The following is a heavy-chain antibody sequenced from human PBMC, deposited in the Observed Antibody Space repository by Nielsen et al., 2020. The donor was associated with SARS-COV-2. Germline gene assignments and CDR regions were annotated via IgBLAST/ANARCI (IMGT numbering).Heavy chain of an antibody. Sequence: GESLKISCVASVFPFSSYVMNWVRQAPGKGLEWVSVIGDDGTGINYANSVKGRFTISRDNSKNTLYLQMNSLRAEDTAVYYCAKARAGRYPQSRILDNWAQGTLVTVSA. CDR3: AKARAGRYPQSRILDN. CDR2: IGDDGTGI. D-gene: IGHD2-21*01. J-gene: IGHJ4*02. V-gene: IGHV3-23*01. CDR1: VFPFSSYV.